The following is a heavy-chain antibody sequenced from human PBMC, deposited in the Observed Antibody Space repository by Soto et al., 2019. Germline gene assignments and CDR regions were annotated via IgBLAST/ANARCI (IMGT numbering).Heavy chain of an antibody. J-gene: IGHJ6*02. V-gene: IGHV1-18*01. CDR1: GYTFHSFG. Sequence: QVHFEQSGIEVKKPGASVKVTCKASGYTFHSFGISWVRQAPGQGLEWMGWISTYNDYTNYAQKFQGRVTMTTDTSTSTASMELRSLRPDDTAVYYCARLLNSGYHTHFYYGMDVWGQGTTVSVSS. D-gene: IGHD5-12*01. CDR2: ISTYNDYT. CDR3: ARLLNSGYHTHFYYGMDV.